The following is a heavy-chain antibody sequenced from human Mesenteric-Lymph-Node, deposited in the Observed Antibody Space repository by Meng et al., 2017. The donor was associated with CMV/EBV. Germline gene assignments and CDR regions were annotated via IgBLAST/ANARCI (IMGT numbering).Heavy chain of an antibody. D-gene: IGHD2-2*01. CDR1: GFTFSRHG. Sequence: GESLKISCAASGFTFSRHGMHWVRQAPGKGLEWLALIRYDGSNQYYADSVKGRFTISRDSSKNMVFLQMNSLRAEDTAVYYCARDSTSPGRWGYFGQGTLVTVSS. J-gene: IGHJ4*02. CDR3: ARDSTSPGRWGY. V-gene: IGHV3-30*02. CDR2: IRYDGSNQ.